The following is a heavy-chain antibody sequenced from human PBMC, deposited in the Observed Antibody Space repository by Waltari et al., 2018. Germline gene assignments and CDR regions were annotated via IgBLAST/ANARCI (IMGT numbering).Heavy chain of an antibody. Sequence: QVQLQQWGAGLLKPSETLSLTCVFDGGSFSGYYWSWIGLPPGQGLEWIGEINHSGSTNYNPSLKSRVTISVDTSKNQFSLKVSSVTAADTAVYYCARGGQWKFDYWGQGTLVTVSS. CDR1: GGSFSGYY. CDR2: INHSGST. D-gene: IGHD6-19*01. V-gene: IGHV4-34*01. CDR3: ARGGQWKFDY. J-gene: IGHJ4*02.